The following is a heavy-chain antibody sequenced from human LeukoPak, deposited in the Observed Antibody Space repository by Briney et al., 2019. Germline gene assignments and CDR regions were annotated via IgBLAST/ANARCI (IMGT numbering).Heavy chain of an antibody. V-gene: IGHV4-4*07. CDR1: GGSISSYY. CDR2: IYTSGST. J-gene: IGHJ4*02. Sequence: SETLSLTCTVSGGSISSYYWSWIRQPAGKGLEWIGRIYTSGSTNYNPSLKSRVTMSVDTPKNQFSLKLSSVTAADTAVYYRARDSWARQAAGTNLADYWGQGTLVTVSS. D-gene: IGHD6-13*01. CDR3: ARDSWARQAAGTNLADY.